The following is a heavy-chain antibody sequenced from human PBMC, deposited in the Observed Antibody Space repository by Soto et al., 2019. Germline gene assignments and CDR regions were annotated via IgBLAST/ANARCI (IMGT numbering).Heavy chain of an antibody. CDR3: AEGSAAAGIDY. J-gene: IGHJ4*02. CDR1: GGSVSSSSFY. D-gene: IGHD6-13*01. CDR2: IYYTGST. Sequence: PSETLSLTCTVSGGSVSSSSFYWVWLRQPPGKGLEWIGSIYYTGSTYYNPSLKSQITISIDTSKNQFSLKLSSVTAADTAVYYCAEGSAAAGIDYWGQGTLVTVSS. V-gene: IGHV4-39*01.